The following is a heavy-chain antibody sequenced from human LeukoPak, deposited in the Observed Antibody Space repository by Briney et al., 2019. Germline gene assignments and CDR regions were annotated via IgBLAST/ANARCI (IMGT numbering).Heavy chain of an antibody. V-gene: IGHV4-39*07. CDR1: GGSISSSSHY. Sequence: SETLSLTCTVSGGSISSSSHYWGWIRQPPGKGLEWIGSIFYSGSTHYNPSLKSRVTISVDTSKNQFSLKLSSVTAADTAVYYCARGLVWRFLLDSRRDSFDIWGQGTTITVSS. D-gene: IGHD3-16*01. J-gene: IGHJ3*02. CDR3: ARGLVWRFLLDSRRDSFDI. CDR2: IFYSGST.